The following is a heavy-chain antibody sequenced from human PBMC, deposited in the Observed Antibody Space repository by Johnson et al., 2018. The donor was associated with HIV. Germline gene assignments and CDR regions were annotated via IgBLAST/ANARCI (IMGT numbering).Heavy chain of an antibody. D-gene: IGHD7-27*01. CDR1: GFTFSSYG. V-gene: IGHV3-33*01. CDR2: IWYDGSNK. J-gene: IGHJ3*02. Sequence: QVQLVESGGGLVQPGRSLRLSCAASGFTFSSYGMHWVRQAPGKGLEWVAVIWYDGSNKYYADSVKGRFTISRDNSKNTLYLQMNSLRAEDTAVYYCARVGLTGAQTGDAFDIWGQGTMVTVSS. CDR3: ARVGLTGAQTGDAFDI.